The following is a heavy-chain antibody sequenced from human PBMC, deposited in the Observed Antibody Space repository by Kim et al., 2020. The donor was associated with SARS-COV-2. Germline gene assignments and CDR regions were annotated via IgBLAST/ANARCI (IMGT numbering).Heavy chain of an antibody. D-gene: IGHD3-9*01. CDR2: INHSGST. CDR1: GGSFSGYY. J-gene: IGHJ4*02. CDR3: ACGLVTRSTFDY. Sequence: SETLSLTCAVYGGSFSGYYWSWIRQPPGKGLEWIGEINHSGSTNYNPSLKSRVTISVDTSKNQFSLNLSSLTAPDTAVFYCACGLVTRSTFDYLGQRSLV. V-gene: IGHV4-34*01.